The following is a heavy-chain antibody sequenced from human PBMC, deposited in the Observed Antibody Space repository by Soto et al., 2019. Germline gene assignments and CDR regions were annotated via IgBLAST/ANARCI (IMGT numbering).Heavy chain of an antibody. Sequence: GGSLRLSCAASGFTFSSYWMSWVCQAPGKGLEWVANIKQDGSEKYYVDSVKGRFTISRDNAKNSLYLQMNSLRAEDTAVYYCARPNLAAAFDYWGQGTLVTVSS. D-gene: IGHD6-13*01. V-gene: IGHV3-7*01. J-gene: IGHJ4*02. CDR3: ARPNLAAAFDY. CDR1: GFTFSSYW. CDR2: IKQDGSEK.